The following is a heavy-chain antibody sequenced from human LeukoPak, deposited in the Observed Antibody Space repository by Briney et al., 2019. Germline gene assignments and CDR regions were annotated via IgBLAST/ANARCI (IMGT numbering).Heavy chain of an antibody. CDR2: IYYSGST. Sequence: PSETLSLTCTVSGGSISSYYWSWIRQPPGKGLEWIGYIYYSGSTNYNPSLKSRVTISVDTSKNQFSLKLSSVTAADTAVYYCARLPYDFWSGYAYYYCGMDVWGQGTTVTVSS. D-gene: IGHD3-3*01. J-gene: IGHJ6*02. CDR1: GGSISSYY. V-gene: IGHV4-59*08. CDR3: ARLPYDFWSGYAYYYCGMDV.